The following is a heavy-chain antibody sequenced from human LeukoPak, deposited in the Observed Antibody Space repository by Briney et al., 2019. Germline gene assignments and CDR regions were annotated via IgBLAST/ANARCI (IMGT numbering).Heavy chain of an antibody. CDR3: ARDCILCDWFDP. Sequence: EPSETLSLTCTVSGGSISSYYWSWIRQPAGKGLEWIGRIYTSGSTNYNPSLKSRVAMSVDTSKNQFSLKLSSVTAADTAVYYCARDCILCDWFDPWGQGTLVTVSS. J-gene: IGHJ5*02. V-gene: IGHV4-4*07. CDR1: GGSISSYY. CDR2: IYTSGST. D-gene: IGHD3-10*02.